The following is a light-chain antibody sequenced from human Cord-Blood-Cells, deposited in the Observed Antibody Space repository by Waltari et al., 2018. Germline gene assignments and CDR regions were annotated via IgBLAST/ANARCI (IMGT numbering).Light chain of an antibody. Sequence: SYVLTQPPSVSVAPGKTARITCGGNNIGSKSVHWYQQKPGQAPVLVIYYDSDRPSGIPERVSGYNSGNTATLTISRVEAGDEADYYCQVWDSSSDHWVFGGGTKLTVL. CDR3: QVWDSSSDHWV. J-gene: IGLJ3*02. V-gene: IGLV3-21*04. CDR1: NIGSKS. CDR2: YDS.